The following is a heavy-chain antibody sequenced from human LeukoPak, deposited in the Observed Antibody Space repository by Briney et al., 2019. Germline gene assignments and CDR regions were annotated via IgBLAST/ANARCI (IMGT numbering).Heavy chain of an antibody. J-gene: IGHJ4*02. CDR3: AKTTYYYDSSGYYLDY. CDR1: GFTFSSYG. Sequence: GRSLRLSCAASGFTFSSYGMHWVRQAPGKGLEWVAVISYDGSNKYYADSVKGRFTISRDNSKNTLYLQMNSLRAEDTAVYHCAKTTYYYDSSGYYLDYWGQGTLVTVSS. V-gene: IGHV3-30*18. D-gene: IGHD3-22*01. CDR2: ISYDGSNK.